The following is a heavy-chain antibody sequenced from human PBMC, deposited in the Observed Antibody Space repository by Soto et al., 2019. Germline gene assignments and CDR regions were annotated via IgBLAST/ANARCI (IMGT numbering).Heavy chain of an antibody. Sequence: EVQLLESGGGLVQPGGSLRLSCAASGFTFSSYAMSWVRQAPGKGLEWVSAISGSGGSTYYADSVKGRFPISRDKSKNTRYLQMNSLRAEDTAVYYCAKERSIAVAAYDAFDIWGQGTMVTVSS. D-gene: IGHD6-19*01. CDR1: GFTFSSYA. V-gene: IGHV3-23*01. CDR3: AKERSIAVAAYDAFDI. CDR2: ISGSGGST. J-gene: IGHJ3*02.